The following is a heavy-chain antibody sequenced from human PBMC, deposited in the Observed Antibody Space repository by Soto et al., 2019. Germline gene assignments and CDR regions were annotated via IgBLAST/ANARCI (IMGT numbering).Heavy chain of an antibody. Sequence: GASVKVSCKASGFSFSDYFMHWVRQAPGQGLEWMGGIIPIFGTANYAQKFQGRVTITADESTSTAYMELSSLRSEDTAVYYCASRAYSYDLFDYWGQGTLVTVSS. CDR3: ASRAYSYDLFDY. CDR1: GFSFSDYF. D-gene: IGHD5-18*01. J-gene: IGHJ4*02. CDR2: IIPIFGTA. V-gene: IGHV1-69*13.